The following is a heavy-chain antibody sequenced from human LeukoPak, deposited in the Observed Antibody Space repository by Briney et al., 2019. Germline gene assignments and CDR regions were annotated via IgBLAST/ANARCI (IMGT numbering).Heavy chain of an antibody. CDR3: AKVGSSSQASPLY. CDR1: GFTFSSYA. Sequence: GGSLRLSCAASGFTFSSYAMSWVRQAPGRGLEWVSAISGSGGSTYYADSVKGRFTISRDNSKNTLYLQMNSLRAEDTAVYYCAKVGSSSQASPLYWGQGTLVTVSS. J-gene: IGHJ4*02. CDR2: ISGSGGST. D-gene: IGHD6-13*01. V-gene: IGHV3-23*01.